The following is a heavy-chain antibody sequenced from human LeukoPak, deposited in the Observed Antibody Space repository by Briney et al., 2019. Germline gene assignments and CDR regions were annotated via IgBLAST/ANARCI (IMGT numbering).Heavy chain of an antibody. CDR3: TRVTGFRRSYYYYGMDV. Sequence: PGGSLRLSCTASGFTFGDYAMSWVRQAPGKGLEWVGFIRSKAYGGTTEYAASVKGRFTISRDDSKSIAYLQMNSLKTEDTAVYYCTRVTGFRRSYYYYGMDVWGQGTTVTVSS. V-gene: IGHV3-49*04. D-gene: IGHD3-10*01. J-gene: IGHJ6*02. CDR1: GFTFGDYA. CDR2: IRSKAYGGTT.